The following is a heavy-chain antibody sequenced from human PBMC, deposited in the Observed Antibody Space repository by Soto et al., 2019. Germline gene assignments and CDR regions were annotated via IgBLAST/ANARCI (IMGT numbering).Heavy chain of an antibody. J-gene: IGHJ4*02. CDR2: IIPIFGTA. CDR1: GGTFSSYA. V-gene: IGHV1-69*13. CDR3: ARDLTMAAAGVYYFDY. D-gene: IGHD6-13*01. Sequence: ASVKVSCKASGGTFSSYAISWVRQAPGQGLEWMGGIIPIFGTANYAQKFQGRVTITADESTSTAYMELSSLRSEDTAVYYCARDLTMAAAGVYYFDYWGQGTLVTVSS.